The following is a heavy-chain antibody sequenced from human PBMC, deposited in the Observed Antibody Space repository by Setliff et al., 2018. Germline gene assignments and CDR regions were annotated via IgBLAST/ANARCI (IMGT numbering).Heavy chain of an antibody. D-gene: IGHD1-1*01. J-gene: IGHJ4*02. Sequence: PSETLSLTCTVSGGSISSSSYYWGWIRQPPGKGLEWIGSIYYSGSTYYNPSLKSRVTISVDTSKNQFSLKLSSVTAADTAVYYCARHWNGSNSRYFDYWGQGTLVTVSS. CDR2: IYYSGST. V-gene: IGHV4-39*01. CDR1: GGSISSSSYY. CDR3: ARHWNGSNSRYFDY.